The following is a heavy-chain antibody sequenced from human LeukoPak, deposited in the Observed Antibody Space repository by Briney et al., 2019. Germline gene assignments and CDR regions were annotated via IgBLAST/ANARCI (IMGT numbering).Heavy chain of an antibody. Sequence: SETLSLTCTVSGGSISSGGYYWNWIRQHPGKGLEWIAYIYYSGTTYYNPSLKSRVTISIDTSKNQFSLKLTSVTAADTAVYYCAIYATSRYNWFDPWGQGTLVTVSS. D-gene: IGHD2-2*02. CDR1: GGSISSGGYY. CDR3: AIYATSRYNWFDP. V-gene: IGHV4-31*03. CDR2: IYYSGTT. J-gene: IGHJ5*02.